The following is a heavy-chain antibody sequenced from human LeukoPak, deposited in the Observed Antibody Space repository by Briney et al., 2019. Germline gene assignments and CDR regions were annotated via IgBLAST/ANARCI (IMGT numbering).Heavy chain of an antibody. Sequence: SETLTLTCTVSGGSISTFYWTWIRQPPGKGLEWIGSISYSGSTNYSPSLEGRVTMSVDTSKNQFSLKLRAVTAADTAVYFCARQELSYGSGSHFDYWGQGILVTVSS. J-gene: IGHJ4*02. CDR2: ISYSGST. CDR3: ARQELSYGSGSHFDY. V-gene: IGHV4-59*08. CDR1: GGSISTFY. D-gene: IGHD3-16*02.